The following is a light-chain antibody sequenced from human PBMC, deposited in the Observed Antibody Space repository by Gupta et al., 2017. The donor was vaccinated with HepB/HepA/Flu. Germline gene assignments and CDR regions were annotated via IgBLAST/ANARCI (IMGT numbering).Light chain of an antibody. Sequence: QSLLMPPPSVSGAPRLWVTISCTGSSSNIGAGYDVPWYQQLTGTAPKLLIYGNSNRPSGVPDRFSGSKSGTSASLAITGLQAEDEADYYCQSYDSSLSGSVFGGGTKLTVL. CDR3: QSYDSSLSGSV. V-gene: IGLV1-40*01. CDR1: SSNIGAGYD. J-gene: IGLJ2*01. CDR2: GNS.